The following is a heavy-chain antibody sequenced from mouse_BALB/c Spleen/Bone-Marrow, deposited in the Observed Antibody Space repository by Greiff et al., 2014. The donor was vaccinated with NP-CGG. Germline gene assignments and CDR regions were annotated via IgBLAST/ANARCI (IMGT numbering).Heavy chain of an antibody. CDR1: GYTFTNYW. J-gene: IGHJ1*01. CDR2: IDPSDSET. Sequence: QVQLQQSGAEFVKPGAPVKLSCKASGYTFTNYWMNWVKQRPGRGLEWIGRIDPSDSETHYNQKLKDKATLTVDKSSSTAYIQLSSLTSEDSAVYYCARGYYGRTYGWYFDVWGAGTTVTVSS. V-gene: IGHV1-69*02. CDR3: ARGYYGRTYGWYFDV. D-gene: IGHD1-1*01.